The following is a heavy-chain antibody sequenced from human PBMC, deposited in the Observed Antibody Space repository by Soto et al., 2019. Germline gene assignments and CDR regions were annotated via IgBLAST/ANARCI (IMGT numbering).Heavy chain of an antibody. J-gene: IGHJ4*02. CDR2: IYYSGST. Sequence: PSETLSLTCTVSGGSISSGDYYWSWIRQPPGKGLEWIGYIYYSGSTYYNPSLKSRVTISVDTSKNQFSLKLSSVTAADTAVYYCARDTAGDGYNSFDYWGQGTLVTVSS. CDR3: ARDTAGDGYNSFDY. D-gene: IGHD1-1*01. V-gene: IGHV4-30-4*01. CDR1: GGSISSGDYY.